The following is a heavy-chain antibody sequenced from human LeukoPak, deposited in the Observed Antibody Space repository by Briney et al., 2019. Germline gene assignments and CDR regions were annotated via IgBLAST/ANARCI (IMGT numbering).Heavy chain of an antibody. D-gene: IGHD2-2*01. CDR2: AFHTGST. J-gene: IGHJ5*02. CDR3: ARGLSRELRWNWFDP. V-gene: IGHV4-59*08. CDR1: NNSLSSYY. Sequence: SETLSLTCTVSNNSLSSYYCSWIRQPPGKGLEWIGYAFHTGSTEYNPSLKSRVTILMDASKTQFSLKLNSVTAADTAVYYCARGLSRELRWNWFDPWGQGTLVTVSS.